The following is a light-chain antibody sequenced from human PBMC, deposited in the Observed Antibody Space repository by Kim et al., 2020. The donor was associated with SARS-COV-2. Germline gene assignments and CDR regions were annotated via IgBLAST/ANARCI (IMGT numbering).Light chain of an antibody. Sequence: SSELTQDPAVSVALGQTVRITCQGDSLRTYYASWYQQKPGQAPVLVIYGKNNRPSGIPDRFSGSNSGDTASLTITGAQAEDEADYYCNPRDSGSNHLVFATGTKVTVL. CDR3: NPRDSGSNHLV. CDR2: GKN. V-gene: IGLV3-19*01. J-gene: IGLJ1*01. CDR1: SLRTYY.